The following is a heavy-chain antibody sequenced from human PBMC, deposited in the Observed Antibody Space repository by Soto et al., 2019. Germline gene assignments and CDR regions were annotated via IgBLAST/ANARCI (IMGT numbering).Heavy chain of an antibody. CDR1: GFTFSSYW. CDR2: IKQDGSEK. V-gene: IGHV3-7*05. J-gene: IGHJ4*02. D-gene: IGHD3-16*01. CDR3: ARDGGGVLHSYPDYSFDY. Sequence: GGSLRLSCAASGFTFSSYWMSWVRQAPGKGLEWVANIKQDGSEKYYVDSVKGRFTISRDNAKNSLYLQMNSLRAEDTAVYYCARDGGGVLHSYPDYSFDYWGQGTLVTVSS.